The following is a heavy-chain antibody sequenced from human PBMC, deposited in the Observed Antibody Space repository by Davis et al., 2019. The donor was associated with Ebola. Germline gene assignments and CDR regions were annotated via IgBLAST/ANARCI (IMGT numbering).Heavy chain of an antibody. V-gene: IGHV1-3*01. J-gene: IGHJ4*02. D-gene: IGHD3-3*01. Sequence: ASVKVSCKASGYTFTSYAMHWVRQAPGQRLEWMGWINAGNGNTKYSQKFQGRVTITRDTSASTAYMELSSLRSEDTAVYYCARDSGYTYYDFWSGSYWGQGTLVTVST. CDR3: ARDSGYTYYDFWSGSY. CDR1: GYTFTSYA. CDR2: INAGNGNT.